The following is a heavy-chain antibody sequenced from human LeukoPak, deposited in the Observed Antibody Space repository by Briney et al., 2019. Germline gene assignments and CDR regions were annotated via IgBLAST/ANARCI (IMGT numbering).Heavy chain of an antibody. Sequence: SETLSLTCAVYGGSFSDYYWTWIRQPPGKGLEWIGEVNHSGSTNYNPSLKGRVTISVDTSKNQFSLKLSSVTAADTAVYYCARGGSYYYDSSGSYSCFDPWGQGTLVTVSS. V-gene: IGHV4-34*01. CDR1: GGSFSDYY. D-gene: IGHD3-22*01. CDR3: ARGGSYYYDSSGSYSCFDP. CDR2: VNHSGST. J-gene: IGHJ5*02.